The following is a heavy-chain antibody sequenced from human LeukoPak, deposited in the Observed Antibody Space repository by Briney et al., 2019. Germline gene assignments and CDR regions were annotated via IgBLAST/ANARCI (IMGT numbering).Heavy chain of an antibody. CDR1: GGSISSYY. V-gene: IGHV4-4*07. D-gene: IGHD6-13*01. CDR3: ARAPKLGYSSSWYQGGNFDY. J-gene: IGHJ4*02. Sequence: SETLSLTCTVSGGSISSYYWSWIRQPAGKGLEWIGRIYTSGSTNYNPSLKSRVTMSVDTSKNQFSLKLSSVTAADTAVYYCARAPKLGYSSSWYQGGNFDYWGQGTLVTVSS. CDR2: IYTSGST.